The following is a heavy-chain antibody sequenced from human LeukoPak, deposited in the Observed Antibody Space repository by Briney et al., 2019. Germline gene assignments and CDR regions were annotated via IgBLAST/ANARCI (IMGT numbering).Heavy chain of an antibody. CDR3: ARDLYGDYAFDI. CDR1: GFTFSSYE. D-gene: IGHD4-17*01. J-gene: IGHJ3*02. CDR2: ISSSGSTI. V-gene: IGHV3-48*03. Sequence: GGSLRLSCAASGFTFSSYEMNWVRQAPGKGLEWVSYISSSGSTIYYADSVKGRFTISRDNAKNSLYLQMNSLRAEDTAVYYCARDLYGDYAFDIWGQGTVVTVSS.